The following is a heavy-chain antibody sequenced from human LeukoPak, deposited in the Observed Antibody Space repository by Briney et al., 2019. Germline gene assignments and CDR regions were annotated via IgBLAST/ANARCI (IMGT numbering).Heavy chain of an antibody. CDR2: INADGSTA. V-gene: IGHV3-74*01. CDR3: VVVVEPPDSDGFDV. Sequence: GGSLRLSCAASGFTFGNSWVHWVRQAPGEGLVWVSLINADGSTATYADSVKGRFTISRDNARNTLSLQMNTLTIEDTAVYYCVVVVEPPDSDGFDVWGQGTMITVSS. D-gene: IGHD1-14*01. CDR1: GFTFGNSW. J-gene: IGHJ3*01.